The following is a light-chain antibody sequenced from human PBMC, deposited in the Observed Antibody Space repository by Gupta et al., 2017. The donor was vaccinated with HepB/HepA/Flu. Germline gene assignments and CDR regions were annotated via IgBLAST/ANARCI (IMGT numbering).Light chain of an antibody. Sequence: SSELTQDPAVSVALGQTVRITCQGDSLRSYYASWYQQKPGQAPVLVIYGKNNRPSGIPDRFSGSSSGNTAYLTIPGAQAEDEADYYGNSRDSSGNHPHVVFGGGTKLTVL. J-gene: IGLJ2*01. CDR2: GKN. CDR1: SLRSYY. CDR3: NSRDSSGNHPHVV. V-gene: IGLV3-19*01.